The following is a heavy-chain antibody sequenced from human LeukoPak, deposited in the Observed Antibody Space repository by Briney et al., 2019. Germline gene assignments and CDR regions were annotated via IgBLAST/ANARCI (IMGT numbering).Heavy chain of an antibody. J-gene: IGHJ4*02. CDR3: ARGGTAVSGWYKTVYYFDY. CDR1: GGSFSGYY. D-gene: IGHD6-19*01. CDR2: INHSGST. Sequence: ETLSLTCAVYGGSFSGYYWSWIRQPPGKGLEWIGEINHSGSTNYNPSLKSRVTISVDTSKNQFSLKLSSVTAADTAVYYCARGGTAVSGWYKTVYYFDYWGQGTLVTVSS. V-gene: IGHV4-34*01.